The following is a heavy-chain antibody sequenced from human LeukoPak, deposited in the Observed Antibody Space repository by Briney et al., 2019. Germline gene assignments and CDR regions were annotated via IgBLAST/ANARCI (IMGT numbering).Heavy chain of an antibody. CDR2: ISYDGSNK. V-gene: IGHV3-30*18. CDR3: AKGGGFGETRTRPFDY. J-gene: IGHJ4*02. CDR1: GFTFSSYG. D-gene: IGHD3-10*01. Sequence: GGSLRLSCAASGFTFSSYGMHWVRQAPGKGLEWVAVISYDGSNKYYADSVKGRFTISRDNSKNTLYLQMNSLRAEDTAVYYCAKGGGFGETRTRPFDYWGQGTLVTVSS.